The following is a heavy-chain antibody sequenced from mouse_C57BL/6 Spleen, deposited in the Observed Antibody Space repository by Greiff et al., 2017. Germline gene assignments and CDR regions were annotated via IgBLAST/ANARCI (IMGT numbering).Heavy chain of an antibody. D-gene: IGHD2-4*01. J-gene: IGHJ2*01. Sequence: VQLKESGPGLVQPSQSLSITCTVSGFSLTSYGVHWVRQSPGKGLEWLGVIWSGGSTDYNAAFISRLSISKDNPKSQVFFKMNSLQADDTAIYYCARGYDYDGIGYWGQGTTLTVSS. CDR2: IWSGGST. CDR1: GFSLTSYG. CDR3: ARGYDYDGIGY. V-gene: IGHV2-2*01.